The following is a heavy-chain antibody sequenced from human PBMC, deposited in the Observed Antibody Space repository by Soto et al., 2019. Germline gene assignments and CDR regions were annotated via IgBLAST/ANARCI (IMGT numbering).Heavy chain of an antibody. CDR2: INPNSGGT. V-gene: IGHV1-2*02. D-gene: IGHD1-26*01. Sequence: QVQLVQSGAEVKKPGASVKVSCKASGYTFTGYYMHWVRQAPGQGLEWMGWINPNSGGTNYAQKIQGRGTMTRDTSISTTYMELSRLRSDDTAVYYCARDRSHQNRRAGGYWGQGTLVTVSS. J-gene: IGHJ4*02. CDR1: GYTFTGYY. CDR3: ARDRSHQNRRAGGY.